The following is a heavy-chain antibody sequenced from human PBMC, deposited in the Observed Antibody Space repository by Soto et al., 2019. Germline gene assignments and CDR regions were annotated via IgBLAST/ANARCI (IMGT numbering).Heavy chain of an antibody. J-gene: IGHJ4*02. V-gene: IGHV5-51*01. CDR1: GYSFPNYW. CDR3: VREYTSSLTFDY. CDR2: IYPGDSDT. D-gene: IGHD2-2*01. Sequence: GESLKISCEGSGYSFPNYWIGWVRQMPGKGLEWMGFIYPGDSDTKYNPSFQGQVTISVDKSLRTAYLQWSGLKASDTAMYYCVREYTSSLTFDYWGQGTLVTVSA.